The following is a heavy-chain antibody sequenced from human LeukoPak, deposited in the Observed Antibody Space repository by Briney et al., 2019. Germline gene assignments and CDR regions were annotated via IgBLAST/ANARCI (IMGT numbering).Heavy chain of an antibody. Sequence: PSETLSLTCTVSGGSISSYYWGWIRQPPGKGLEWIGYIYYSGSTNYNPSLKSRVTISVDTSKNQFSLKLSSVTAADTAVYYCARVGPPGYCTSGVCFYFDYWGQGTLVTVSS. CDR2: IYYSGST. V-gene: IGHV4-59*01. J-gene: IGHJ4*02. CDR1: GGSISSYY. D-gene: IGHD2-8*01. CDR3: ARVGPPGYCTSGVCFYFDY.